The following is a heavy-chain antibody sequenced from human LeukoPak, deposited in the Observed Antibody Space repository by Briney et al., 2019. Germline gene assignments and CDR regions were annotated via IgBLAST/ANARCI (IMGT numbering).Heavy chain of an antibody. CDR3: ARGDYYGSGSYRQRRFGFDY. D-gene: IGHD3-10*01. CDR2: IKQDGSEK. CDR1: GFTFSDYW. Sequence: PGGSLRLSCAASGFTFSDYWMHWVRQAPGKGLEWVANIKQDGSEKYYVDSVKGRFTISRDNAKNSLYLQMNSLRAEDTAVYYCARGDYYGSGSYRQRRFGFDYWGQGTLVTVSS. J-gene: IGHJ4*02. V-gene: IGHV3-7*01.